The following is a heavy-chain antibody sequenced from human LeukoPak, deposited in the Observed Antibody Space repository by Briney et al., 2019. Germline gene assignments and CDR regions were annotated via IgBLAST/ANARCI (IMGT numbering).Heavy chain of an antibody. J-gene: IGHJ6*03. Sequence: GGTLRLSCAASGFTFSSYGMSWVRQAPGKGLEWVSAISGSGGSTYYADSVKGRFTISRDNSKNTLYLQMNSLRAEDTAVYYCAKDGDGDPYYYYYYYMDVWGKGTTVTISS. CDR3: AKDGDGDPYYYYYYYMDV. CDR2: ISGSGGST. V-gene: IGHV3-23*01. D-gene: IGHD4-17*01. CDR1: GFTFSSYG.